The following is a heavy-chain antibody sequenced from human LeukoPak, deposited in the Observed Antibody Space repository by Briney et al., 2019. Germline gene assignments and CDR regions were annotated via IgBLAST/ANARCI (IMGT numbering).Heavy chain of an antibody. CDR3: ARAVTYFYGSVTYDWFDP. V-gene: IGHV3-74*01. CDR2: IKSDGST. CDR1: GFTFSSYW. Sequence: GFLRLSCSASGFTFSSYWMHWVRQTPGKGLVWVSRIKSDGSTIYADSVKGRFTISRDNAKNTLYLQMNSLRAEDTAIYYCARAVTYFYGSVTYDWFDPWGQGTLVTVSS. J-gene: IGHJ5*02. D-gene: IGHD3-10*01.